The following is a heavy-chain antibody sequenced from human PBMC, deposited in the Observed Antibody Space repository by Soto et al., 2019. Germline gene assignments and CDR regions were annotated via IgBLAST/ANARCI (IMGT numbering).Heavy chain of an antibody. J-gene: IGHJ4*02. CDR2: IYYSGST. V-gene: IGHV4-31*03. Sequence: TSETLSLTCTVSGGSISSGGYYWSWIRQHPGKGLEWIGYIYYSGSTSYNPSLKSRVTIPVDTSKNQFSLKLSSVTAADTAVYYCARAYDYGGNSDFDLLWGQGTLVTVSS. CDR1: GGSISSGGYY. D-gene: IGHD4-17*01. CDR3: ARAYDYGGNSDFDLL.